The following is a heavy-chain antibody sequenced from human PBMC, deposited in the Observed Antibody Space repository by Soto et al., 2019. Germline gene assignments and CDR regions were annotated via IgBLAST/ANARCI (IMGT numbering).Heavy chain of an antibody. CDR3: ARLEGLATISYYFDF. Sequence: QLQLQESGPGLVKPSETLSLTCSVSDDSINSDKYYWGWIRKPPGKGLEWIGSIYYRGNAYYNPSLQARFTMSLDKSRSQFSLKLNSVTAADSAVYFCARLEGLATISYYFDFWGPGALVTVSS. D-gene: IGHD3-9*01. V-gene: IGHV4-39*01. J-gene: IGHJ4*02. CDR1: DDSINSDKYY. CDR2: IYYRGNA.